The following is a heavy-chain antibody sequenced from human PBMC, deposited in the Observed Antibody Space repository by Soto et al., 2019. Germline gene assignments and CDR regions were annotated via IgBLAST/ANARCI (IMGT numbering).Heavy chain of an antibody. CDR2: IYCTGST. D-gene: IGHD2-8*01. V-gene: IGHV4-59*02. J-gene: IGHJ4*02. Sequence: PSETLSLTCSVSGGYVHSYYWSWLRQSPGRGLEWIAYIYCTGSTKYNPSLKSRATISLDTSKNEVYLKMTSVTAADTAVYYCARARVRGVSPDYDFWGQGTQVTV. CDR1: GGYVHSYY. CDR3: ARARVRGVSPDYDF.